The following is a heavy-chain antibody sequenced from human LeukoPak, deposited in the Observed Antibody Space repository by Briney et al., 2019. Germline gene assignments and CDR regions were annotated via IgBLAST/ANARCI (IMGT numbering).Heavy chain of an antibody. CDR1: GGSISSSNW. V-gene: IGHV4-4*02. CDR3: ARAPKRWLLRAYFDY. J-gene: IGHJ4*02. CDR2: IYHSGST. Sequence: SETLSLTCAVSGGSISSSNWWSWVRQPPGKGLEWIGEIYHSGSTNYNPSLKSRVTISVDTSKNQFSLKLSSVTAADTAVYYCARAPKRWLLRAYFDYWGQGTLVTVSS. D-gene: IGHD5-24*01.